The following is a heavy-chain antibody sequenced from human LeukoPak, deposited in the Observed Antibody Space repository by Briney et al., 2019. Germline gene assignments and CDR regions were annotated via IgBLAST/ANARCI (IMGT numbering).Heavy chain of an antibody. D-gene: IGHD6-13*01. CDR3: EASGPGRRAAVDY. Sequence: ASVKVSCKASGGTFSSYAISWVRQAPGQGFEWMGGIIPIFGTANYAQKFQGRVTITADESTSTAYVELSSLRSEDTAVYYCEASGPGRRAAVDYWGQGTLVTVSS. V-gene: IGHV1-69*13. J-gene: IGHJ4*02. CDR1: GGTFSSYA. CDR2: IIPIFGTA.